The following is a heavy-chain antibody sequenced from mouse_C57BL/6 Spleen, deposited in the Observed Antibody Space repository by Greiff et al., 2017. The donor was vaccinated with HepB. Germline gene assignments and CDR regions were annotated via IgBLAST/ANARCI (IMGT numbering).Heavy chain of an antibody. CDR1: GFTFSSYA. V-gene: IGHV5-9-1*02. D-gene: IGHD1-1*01. J-gene: IGHJ3*01. CDR2: ISSGGDYI. CDR3: TREEYYGSSPAWFAY. Sequence: EVQVVESGEGLVKPGGSLKLSCAASGFTFSSYAMSWVRQTPEKRLEWVAYISSGGDYIYYADTVKGRFTISRDNARNTLYLQMSSLKSEDTAMCYCTREEYYGSSPAWFAYWGQGTLVTVSA.